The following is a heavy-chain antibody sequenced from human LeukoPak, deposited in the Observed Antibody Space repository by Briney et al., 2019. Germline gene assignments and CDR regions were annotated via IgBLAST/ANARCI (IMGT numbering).Heavy chain of an antibody. CDR2: IYSSGST. J-gene: IGHJ4*02. V-gene: IGHV4-4*07. CDR3: ARDGQYPYYFDY. Sequence: PSETLSLTCTVSDDSFNSYYWSWIRQPAGKGLEWIGRIYSSGSTNPSLKSRVTMSVDTSKNQFSLKLSSVTAADTAVYYCARDGQYPYYFDYWGQGTLVTVSS. D-gene: IGHD2-2*02. CDR1: DDSFNSYY.